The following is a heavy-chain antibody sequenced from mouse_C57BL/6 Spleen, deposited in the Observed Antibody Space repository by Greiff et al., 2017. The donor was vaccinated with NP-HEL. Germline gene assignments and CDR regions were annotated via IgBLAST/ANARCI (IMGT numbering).Heavy chain of an antibody. CDR3: ARVLLLRYRAMDY. V-gene: IGHV1-19*01. D-gene: IGHD1-1*01. J-gene: IGHJ4*01. Sequence: EVQLQQSGPVLVKPGASVKMSCKASGYTFTDYYMNWVKQSHGKSLEWIGVINPYNGGTSYNQKFKGKATLTVDKSSSTAYMELYSLTSEDSAVYYCARVLLLRYRAMDYWGQGTSVTVSS. CDR1: GYTFTDYY. CDR2: INPYNGGT.